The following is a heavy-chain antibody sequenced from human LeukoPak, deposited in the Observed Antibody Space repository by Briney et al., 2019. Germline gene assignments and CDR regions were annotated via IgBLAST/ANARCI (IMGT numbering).Heavy chain of an antibody. Sequence: QSGGSLRLSCAASGFTFSSYGMHWVRQAPGKGLEWVSAISGSGGSTYYADSVKGRFTISRDNSKNTLYLQMNSLRAEDTAVYYCAKEGDGSRYNLPPPHDYWGQGTLVTVSS. CDR2: ISGSGGST. CDR3: AKEGDGSRYNLPPPHDY. D-gene: IGHD1-1*01. J-gene: IGHJ4*02. V-gene: IGHV3-23*01. CDR1: GFTFSSYG.